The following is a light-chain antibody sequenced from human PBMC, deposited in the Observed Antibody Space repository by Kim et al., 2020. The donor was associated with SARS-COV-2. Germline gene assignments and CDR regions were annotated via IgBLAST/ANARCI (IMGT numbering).Light chain of an antibody. CDR3: QTWGTGIWV. Sequence: ASVKLTSTLSSGHSSNAIAWHQQQPEKGTRYLMKLNSDGSHSKGDGIPDRFSGSSSGAERYLTISSLQSEDEADYYCQTWGTGIWVFGGGTQLTVL. CDR1: SGHSSNA. CDR2: LNSDGSH. V-gene: IGLV4-69*01. J-gene: IGLJ3*02.